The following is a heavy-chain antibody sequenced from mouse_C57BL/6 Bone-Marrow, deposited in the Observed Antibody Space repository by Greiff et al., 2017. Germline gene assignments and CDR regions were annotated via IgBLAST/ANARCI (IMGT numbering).Heavy chain of an antibody. CDR3: ARGLYPYWYFDV. Sequence: QVQLQQPGAELVKPGASVKMSCKASGYTFTSYWITWVKQRPGQGLEWIGDIYPGSGSTNYNEKFKSKATLTVDTSSSTAYMQLSSLTSEDSAVYYSARGLYPYWYFDVWGTGTTVTVSS. CDR1: GYTFTSYW. J-gene: IGHJ1*03. D-gene: IGHD2-12*01. V-gene: IGHV1-55*01. CDR2: IYPGSGST.